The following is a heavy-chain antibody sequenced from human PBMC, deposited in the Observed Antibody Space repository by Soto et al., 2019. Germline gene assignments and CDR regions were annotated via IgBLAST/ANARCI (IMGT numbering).Heavy chain of an antibody. Sequence: GASVKVSCKASGGTFSTHAIIWVRQAPGHGLEWMGGIIPISGTTYYTQKFQGRVTITADEPTSKAFMELSSLKSDDTAVFYCARGYCSGGNCYSGMDVWGQGTMVTVSS. CDR1: GGTFSTHA. D-gene: IGHD2-15*01. V-gene: IGHV1-69*13. CDR2: IIPISGTT. CDR3: ARGYCSGGNCYSGMDV. J-gene: IGHJ6*02.